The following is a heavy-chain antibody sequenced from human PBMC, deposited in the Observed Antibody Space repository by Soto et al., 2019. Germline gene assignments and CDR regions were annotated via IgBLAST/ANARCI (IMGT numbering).Heavy chain of an antibody. CDR3: ARALTPTYYDILTGPGWFDP. Sequence: EVQLVESGGGLVKPGGSLRLSCAASGFTFSSYSMNWVRQAPGKGLEWVSSISSSSSYIYYADSVKGRFTISRDNAKNSLYLQMNSLRAEDTAVYYCARALTPTYYDILTGPGWFDPWGQGTLVTVSS. CDR1: GFTFSSYS. V-gene: IGHV3-21*01. CDR2: ISSSSSYI. D-gene: IGHD3-9*01. J-gene: IGHJ5*02.